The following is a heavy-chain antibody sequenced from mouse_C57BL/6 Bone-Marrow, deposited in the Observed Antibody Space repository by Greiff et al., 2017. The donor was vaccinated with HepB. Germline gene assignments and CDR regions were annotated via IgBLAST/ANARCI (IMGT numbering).Heavy chain of an antibody. Sequence: VQLQQPGAELVRPGSSVKLSCKASGYTFTSYWMHWVKQRPIQGLEWIGNIDPSDSETHYNQKFKDKATLTVDKSSSTAYMQLSSLTSEDSAVYYCARFPYDYDGPMGWDYWGQGTSVTVSS. D-gene: IGHD2-4*01. V-gene: IGHV1-52*01. CDR3: ARFPYDYDGPMGWDY. CDR2: IDPSDSET. CDR1: GYTFTSYW. J-gene: IGHJ4*01.